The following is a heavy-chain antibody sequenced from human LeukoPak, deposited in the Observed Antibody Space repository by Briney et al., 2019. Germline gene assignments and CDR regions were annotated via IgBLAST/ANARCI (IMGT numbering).Heavy chain of an antibody. CDR1: GFTFSSYW. V-gene: IGHV3-74*01. J-gene: IGHJ4*02. D-gene: IGHD5-12*01. CDR2: INSDGSNT. CDR3: ARGYSGYETQ. Sequence: GGSLRLFCAASGFTFSSYWMHWVRQAPGKGLMWVSHINSDGSNTNYATSVKGRFTISRDNAKSILYLYMNNLRAEDTAVYYCARGYSGYETQWGQGTLVSVSS.